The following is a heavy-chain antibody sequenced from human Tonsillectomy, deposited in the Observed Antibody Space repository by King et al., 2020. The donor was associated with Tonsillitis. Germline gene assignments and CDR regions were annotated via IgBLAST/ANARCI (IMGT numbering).Heavy chain of an antibody. CDR1: GGSISSSNYY. V-gene: IGHV4-39*01. Sequence: QLQESGPGLVKPSETLSLTCTVSGGSISSSNYYWGWIRQPPGKGLEWIGSIYYSGSTYYNPSLKSRVTTSVDTSKNQFSLKLSSVTAADTAVYYCARLPTVGSFDIWGQGTMVTVSS. CDR2: IYYSGST. D-gene: IGHD2-2*01. J-gene: IGHJ3*02. CDR3: ARLPTVGSFDI.